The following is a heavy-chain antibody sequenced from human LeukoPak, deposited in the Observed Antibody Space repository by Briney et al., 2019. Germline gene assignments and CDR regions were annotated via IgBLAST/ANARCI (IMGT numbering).Heavy chain of an antibody. Sequence: QAPGQGLEWMGGIIPIFGTANYAEKVQGSVTITAHESTSTAYMELSSLRSEDTAVYYCASRGVYCSSTSCQGPYYYYGMDVWGKGTTVTVSS. CDR2: IIPIFGTA. V-gene: IGHV1-69*01. J-gene: IGHJ6*04. D-gene: IGHD2-2*01. CDR3: ASRGVYCSSTSCQGPYYYYGMDV.